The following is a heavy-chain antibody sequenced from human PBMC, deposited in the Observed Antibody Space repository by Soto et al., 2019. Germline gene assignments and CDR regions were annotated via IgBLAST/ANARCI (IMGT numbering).Heavy chain of an antibody. CDR3: ARDADPTADYYDSSGYEGVFDI. CDR1: GGTFSSYA. Sequence: QVQLVQSGAEVKKPGSSVKVSCKASGGTFSSYAISWVRQAPGQGLEWMGGIIPIFGTANYAQKFQGRVTITADESTSTAYMELSSLRSEDTAVYYSARDADPTADYYDSSGYEGVFDIWGQGTMVTVSS. D-gene: IGHD3-22*01. J-gene: IGHJ3*02. CDR2: IIPIFGTA. V-gene: IGHV1-69*01.